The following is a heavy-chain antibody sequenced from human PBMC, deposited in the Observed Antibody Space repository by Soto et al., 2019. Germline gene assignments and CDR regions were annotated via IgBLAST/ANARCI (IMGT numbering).Heavy chain of an antibody. J-gene: IGHJ3*02. Sequence: QVQLVQSGAEVKKPGASVKVSCKASGYTFTGYYMHWVRQAPGQGLEWMGWINPNSGGTNYAQKFQGWVTMTRDTSISTAYMELSRLRSDDTDVYYCARVATVTTDSDAFDIWGQGTMVTVSS. D-gene: IGHD4-4*01. CDR2: INPNSGGT. V-gene: IGHV1-2*04. CDR3: ARVATVTTDSDAFDI. CDR1: GYTFTGYY.